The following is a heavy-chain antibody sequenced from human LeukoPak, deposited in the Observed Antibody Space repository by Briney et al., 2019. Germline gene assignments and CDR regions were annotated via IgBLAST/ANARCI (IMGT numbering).Heavy chain of an antibody. CDR1: GGSISSYY. Sequence: SETLSLTCTVSGGSISSYYWSWIRQPPGKGLEWIGYIYYSGSTNYNPSLKSRVTISVDTSKNQFSLKLSSVTAADTAVYYCARQTGYSYGAYFDYWGQGTLVTVSS. D-gene: IGHD5-18*01. CDR2: IYYSGST. J-gene: IGHJ4*02. CDR3: ARQTGYSYGAYFDY. V-gene: IGHV4-59*01.